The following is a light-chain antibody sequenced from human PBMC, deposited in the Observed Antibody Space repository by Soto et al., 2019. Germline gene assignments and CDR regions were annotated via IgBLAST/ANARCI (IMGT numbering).Light chain of an antibody. J-gene: IGKJ5*01. Sequence: EIVMTQSPATLSVSQGERATLSCRASQSVSSNLAWYQQKPVQAPRLLILGSSTRSTGVPARFSCSGSGTDITLTISSLQPGDFAVSYCQSYNNWPPNPFGQGTRLAIK. CDR1: QSVSSN. CDR2: GSS. CDR3: QSYNNWPPNP. V-gene: IGKV3-15*01.